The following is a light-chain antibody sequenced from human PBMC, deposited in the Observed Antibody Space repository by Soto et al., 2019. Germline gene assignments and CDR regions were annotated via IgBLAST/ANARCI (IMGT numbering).Light chain of an antibody. CDR1: QSISTW. J-gene: IGKJ3*01. CDR3: QRYNSYYL. Sequence: DIQMTQSPSTLSASVGDTAIISCWASQSISTWFAWYQQKPGKAPKLLLYKASSHERGAPSRFGCSGDGTEFTRTISSFQPDDFSSYYYQRYNSYYLFGAGTKVDIK. V-gene: IGKV1-5*03. CDR2: KAS.